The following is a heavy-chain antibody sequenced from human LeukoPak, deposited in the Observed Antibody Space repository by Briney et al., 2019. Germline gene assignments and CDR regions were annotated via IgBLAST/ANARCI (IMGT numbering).Heavy chain of an antibody. CDR3: VKDQYSSGSL. J-gene: IGHJ4*02. Sequence: GGSLRLSCAASGFTFSNYWMNWIRQAPGKGLEWVANIKQDGSEKYYVDSVKGRFTISRDNAKNSLYLQMNNLRAEDTAVYYCVKDQYSSGSLWGQGTLVTVSS. V-gene: IGHV3-7*01. D-gene: IGHD6-19*01. CDR1: GFTFSNYW. CDR2: IKQDGSEK.